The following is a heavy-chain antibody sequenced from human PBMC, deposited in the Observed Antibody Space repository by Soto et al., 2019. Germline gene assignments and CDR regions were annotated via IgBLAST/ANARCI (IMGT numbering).Heavy chain of an antibody. Sequence: QVQLVESGGGVVQPGRSLRLSCAASGFTFSSYGMHWVRQAPGKGLEWVAVIWYDGSNKYYADSVKGRFTISRDNSKNTLYRQMNSLRAEDTAVYYCASSYWGSPTWFDPWGQGTLVTVSS. CDR1: GFTFSSYG. CDR2: IWYDGSNK. V-gene: IGHV3-33*01. J-gene: IGHJ5*02. CDR3: ASSYWGSPTWFDP. D-gene: IGHD7-27*01.